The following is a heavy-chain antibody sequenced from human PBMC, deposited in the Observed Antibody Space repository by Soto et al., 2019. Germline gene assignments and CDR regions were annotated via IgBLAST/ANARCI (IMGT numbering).Heavy chain of an antibody. J-gene: IGHJ4*02. Sequence: QVQLQESGPGLVEPSQTLSLTCNVSGDSISSGGYHWSWIRQHPGKGLEWIVYIYYSGDTYYNPSLKGRVAISVHTSKKQFSLNLSSATAADTDVYYCARLAYSSRGGQFFDYWGQGVLVTVSS. CDR3: ARLAYSSRGGQFFDY. V-gene: IGHV4-31*03. CDR1: GDSISSGGYH. CDR2: IYYSGDT. D-gene: IGHD6-13*01.